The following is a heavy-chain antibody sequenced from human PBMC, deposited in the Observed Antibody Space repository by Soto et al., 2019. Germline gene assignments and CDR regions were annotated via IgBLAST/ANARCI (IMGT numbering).Heavy chain of an antibody. CDR2: IFSGGNA. D-gene: IGHD3-10*01. V-gene: IGHV3-53*01. Sequence: GGSLRLSCAVSGVTVNSNFMSWVRQAPGKGLEWVSVIFSGGNADYADSVKGRFIMSRDISKNTLYLQMNSLRAEDTAVYFCVKEFRGAFDYWGQETLVTVSS. J-gene: IGHJ4*02. CDR3: VKEFRGAFDY. CDR1: GVTVNSNF.